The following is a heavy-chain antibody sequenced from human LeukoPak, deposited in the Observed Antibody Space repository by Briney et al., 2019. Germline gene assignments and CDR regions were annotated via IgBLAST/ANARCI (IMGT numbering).Heavy chain of an antibody. Sequence: VASVKVSCKASGFTFSSSAMQWVRQARGQRLEWIGWIVVGSGNTNYAQKFQERVTITRDMSTSTAYMELSSLRSEDTAVYYCAAGPEAATNMLDYYYYGMDVWGQGTTVTVSS. CDR2: IVVGSGNT. D-gene: IGHD5-24*01. J-gene: IGHJ6*02. CDR1: GFTFSSSA. V-gene: IGHV1-58*02. CDR3: AAGPEAATNMLDYYYYGMDV.